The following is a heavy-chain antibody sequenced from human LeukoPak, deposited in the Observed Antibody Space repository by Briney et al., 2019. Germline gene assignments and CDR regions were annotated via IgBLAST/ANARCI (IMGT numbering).Heavy chain of an antibody. Sequence: PGGSLGLSCAASGFTFSSHWMHWVRQAPGKGLVWVSRIDSDGRITTYADSVKGRFTISRDNAKNTLYLQMNTLRDEDTAVYYCARDYNWNPPDYWGQGTLVTVSS. J-gene: IGHJ4*02. CDR2: IDSDGRIT. V-gene: IGHV3-74*01. CDR3: ARDYNWNPPDY. D-gene: IGHD1-1*01. CDR1: GFTFSSHW.